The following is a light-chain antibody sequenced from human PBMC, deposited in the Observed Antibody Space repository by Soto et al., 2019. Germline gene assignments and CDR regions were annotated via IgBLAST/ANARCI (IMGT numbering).Light chain of an antibody. CDR1: QSINSW. CDR3: QHYNTYPYT. V-gene: IGKV1-5*03. J-gene: IGKJ2*01. Sequence: DTQMTQSPSTLSASVGDRVTITCRASQSINSWLAGYQQKPGKAPNLLIHRASTLQSGVPSRFSGSGSGTEFTLTITGLQPDDFATYYCQHYNTYPYTFGQGTKLEIK. CDR2: RAS.